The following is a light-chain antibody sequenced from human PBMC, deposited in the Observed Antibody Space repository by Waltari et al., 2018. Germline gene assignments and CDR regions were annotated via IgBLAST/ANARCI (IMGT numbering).Light chain of an antibody. CDR2: YAN. J-gene: IGKJ2*03. Sequence: IQMSQSPSSLSASVGDRVTITCRASQGISSYLNWYQQKPGKAPKLLIYYANSLASGVPSRFSGSGSGTEFTLTISSLQLEDFATYYCQQGNSNPYSFGQGTKVEIK. CDR3: QQGNSNPYS. CDR1: QGISSY. V-gene: IGKV1-13*02.